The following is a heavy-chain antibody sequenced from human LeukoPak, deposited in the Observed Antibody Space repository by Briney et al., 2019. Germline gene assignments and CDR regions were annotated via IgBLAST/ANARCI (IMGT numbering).Heavy chain of an antibody. D-gene: IGHD6-13*01. V-gene: IGHV4-34*01. CDR3: ARVSSSWYRYFQH. CDR1: GGSFSGYC. J-gene: IGHJ1*01. CDR2: INHGGST. Sequence: SETLSLTCAVYGGSFSGYCWTWIRQPPGKGLEWIGEINHGGSTNYNPSLKSRVAISVDTSKNQFSLKLTSVTAADTAVYYCARVSSSWYRYFQHWGQGTLVTVSS.